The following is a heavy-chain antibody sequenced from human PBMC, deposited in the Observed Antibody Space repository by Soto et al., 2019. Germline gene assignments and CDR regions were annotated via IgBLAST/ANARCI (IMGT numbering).Heavy chain of an antibody. J-gene: IGHJ6*02. D-gene: IGHD2-21*02. CDR1: GFTFSNYA. Sequence: HPGGSLRLSCPASGFTFSNYAMSWVRQAPGKGLEWVSAISGSGGSTYYADSVKGRFTISRDNFKNTLYLQMNSLRAEDTAVYYCAKDFFGGDGPYYYYGMDVWGQGTTVTVSS. CDR3: AKDFFGGDGPYYYYGMDV. CDR2: ISGSGGST. V-gene: IGHV3-23*01.